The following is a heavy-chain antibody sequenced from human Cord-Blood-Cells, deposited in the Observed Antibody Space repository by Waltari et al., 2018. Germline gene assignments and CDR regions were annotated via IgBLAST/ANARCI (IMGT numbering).Heavy chain of an antibody. D-gene: IGHD3-3*01. CDR1: GYTLTELS. CDR2: FDPEDGET. CDR3: ASRPIYDFWSGYFDY. Sequence: QVQLVQAGAEVKKRGASVKVACKVSGYTLTELSMHVVLQAAGKGLEWMGGFDPEDGETIYAQKFQGRVTMTEDASTDTAYMELSSLRSEDTAVYYCASRPIYDFWSGYFDYWGQGTLVTVSS. J-gene: IGHJ4*02. V-gene: IGHV1-24*01.